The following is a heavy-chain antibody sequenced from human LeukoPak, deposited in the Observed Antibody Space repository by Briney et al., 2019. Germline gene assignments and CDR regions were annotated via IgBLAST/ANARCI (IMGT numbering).Heavy chain of an antibody. CDR1: GFTFSSYA. V-gene: IGHV3-23*01. D-gene: IGHD3-22*01. CDR3: ARSNYDSRGYYRYFDY. J-gene: IGHJ4*02. CDR2: ISGSGGST. Sequence: GGSLRLSCAASGFTFSSYAMSWVRQAPGKGLEWVSAISGSGGSTYYADSVKGRFTISRDNVENSLYLQMNSLRDEDTAVYYCARSNYDSRGYYRYFDYWGQGMLVTVSS.